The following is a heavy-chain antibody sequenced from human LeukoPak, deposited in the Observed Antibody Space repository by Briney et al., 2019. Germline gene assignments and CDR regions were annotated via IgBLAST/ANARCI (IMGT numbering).Heavy chain of an antibody. J-gene: IGHJ4*02. CDR2: ISYDGSNK. Sequence: GGSLRLSCAASGFTFSSYGMHWVRQAPGKGLEWVAVISYDGSNKYYADSVKGRFTISRDNSKNTLYLQMNSLRADDTAVYYCAKASDILTGYYGYWGQGTLVTVSS. CDR3: AKASDILTGYYGY. V-gene: IGHV3-30*18. CDR1: GFTFSSYG. D-gene: IGHD3-9*01.